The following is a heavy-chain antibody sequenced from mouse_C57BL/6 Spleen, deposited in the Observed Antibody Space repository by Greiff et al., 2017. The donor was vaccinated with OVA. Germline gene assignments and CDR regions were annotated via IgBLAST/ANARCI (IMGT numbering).Heavy chain of an antibody. CDR2: INPNNGGP. D-gene: IGHD2-4*01. CDR1: GYTFTDYN. CDR3: ERSGDYGYYYAMDY. V-gene: IGHV1-18*01. J-gene: IGHJ4*01. Sequence: EVQLVESGPELVKPGASVKIPCKASGYTFTDYNMDWVKQSHGKSLEWIGDINPNNGGPIYNQKFKGKATLTVDKSSSTAYIELRSLTSEDTAVYDCERSGDYGYYYAMDYWGQGTSVTVSS.